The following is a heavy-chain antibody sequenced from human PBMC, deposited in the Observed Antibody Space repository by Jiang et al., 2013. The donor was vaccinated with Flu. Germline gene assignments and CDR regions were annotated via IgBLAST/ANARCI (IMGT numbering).Heavy chain of an antibody. CDR2: GKT. V-gene: IGHV4-31*02. CDR3: ARSVCSGGSCYKFDY. J-gene: IGHJ4*02. Sequence: GKTDYNASLKSRITISVDMSKNQLSLKVTSATAADTAVYYCARSVCSGGSCYKFDYWGQGTLGHRL. D-gene: IGHD2-15*01.